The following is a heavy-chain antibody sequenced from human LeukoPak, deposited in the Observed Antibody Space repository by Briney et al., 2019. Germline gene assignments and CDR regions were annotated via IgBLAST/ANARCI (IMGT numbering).Heavy chain of an antibody. D-gene: IGHD2-2*01. CDR1: GFTFSSYG. CDR2: ISYEGSNK. V-gene: IGHV3-30*18. J-gene: IGHJ4*02. CDR3: AKERHRYCSGTSCYYFDY. Sequence: PGGSLRLSCAASGFTFSSYGMPWVRQAPGKGLEWVAVISYEGSNKYYADSVKGRFTISRDNSKNTLYLQMNSLRAEDTAVYYCAKERHRYCSGTSCYYFDYWGQGTLVTVSS.